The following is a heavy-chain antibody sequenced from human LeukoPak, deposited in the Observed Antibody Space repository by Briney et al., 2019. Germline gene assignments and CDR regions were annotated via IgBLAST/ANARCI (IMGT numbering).Heavy chain of an antibody. V-gene: IGHV4-59*01. CDR1: GGSISGYN. J-gene: IGHJ6*03. D-gene: IGHD1-26*01. CDR2: IYYSGST. Sequence: KTSETLSLTCTVSGGSISGYNWSWIRQPPGKGLEWIGYIYYSGSTNYNLSLKSRVTISVDTSKNQFSLKLSSVTAADTAVYYCARVVGALGYMDVWGKGTTVTVSS. CDR3: ARVVGALGYMDV.